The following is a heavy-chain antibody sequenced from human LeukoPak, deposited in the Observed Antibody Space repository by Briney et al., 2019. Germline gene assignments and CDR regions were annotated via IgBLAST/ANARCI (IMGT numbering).Heavy chain of an antibody. Sequence: SGKLSFKGSGYSFSSCGITLVRQGPGQGLELMGWISLHNGNTDYAQRFRGRVNLTIDTSPTTADMEVRDLIPDDTAVYYRARPYLGSRSEDYWGQGTLVSVSS. J-gene: IGHJ4*02. D-gene: IGHD3-10*01. CDR1: GYSFSSCG. CDR2: ISLHNGNT. V-gene: IGHV1-18*01. CDR3: ARPYLGSRSEDY.